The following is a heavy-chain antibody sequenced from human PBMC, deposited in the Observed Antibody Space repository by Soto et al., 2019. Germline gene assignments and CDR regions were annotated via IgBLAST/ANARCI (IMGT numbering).Heavy chain of an antibody. Sequence: PSETLSLTCTVSGGSISSYYWSWIRQSAGKGLEWIGRVFISGSTNYNPSLESRVTMSVDTSKNRVSLKLSSVTAADTAVYYCASALPGYGDYYFDCWGQGTQVTVSS. CDR1: GGSISSYY. CDR3: ASALPGYGDYYFDC. CDR2: VFISGST. V-gene: IGHV4-4*07. J-gene: IGHJ4*02. D-gene: IGHD4-17*01.